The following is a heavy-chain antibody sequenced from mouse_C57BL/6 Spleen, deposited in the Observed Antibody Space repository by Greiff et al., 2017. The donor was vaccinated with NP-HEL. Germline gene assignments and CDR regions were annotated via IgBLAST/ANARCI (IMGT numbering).Heavy chain of an antibody. Sequence: VQLQQPGAELVKPGASVKMSCKASGYTFTSYWITWVKQRPGQGLEWIGDIYPGSGSTNYNEKFKSKATLTVDTSSSTAYMQLSSLTSEDSAVYYCARRDGYYAYYFDYWGQGTTLTVSS. CDR1: GYTFTSYW. V-gene: IGHV1-55*01. CDR3: ARRDGYYAYYFDY. CDR2: IYPGSGST. D-gene: IGHD2-3*01. J-gene: IGHJ2*01.